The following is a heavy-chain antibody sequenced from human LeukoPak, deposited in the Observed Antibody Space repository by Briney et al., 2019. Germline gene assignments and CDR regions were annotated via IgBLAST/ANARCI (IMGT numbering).Heavy chain of an antibody. V-gene: IGHV4-59*01. CDR2: IYYSGST. CDR1: GGSISSYY. J-gene: IGHJ4*02. Sequence: PSETLSLTCTASGGSISSYYWSWIRRPPGKGLEWIGYIYYSGSTNYNPSLKSRATISVDTSKNQFSLKLSSVTAADTAVYYCARGFTRIFDYWGQGTLVTVSS. D-gene: IGHD2-15*01. CDR3: ARGFTRIFDY.